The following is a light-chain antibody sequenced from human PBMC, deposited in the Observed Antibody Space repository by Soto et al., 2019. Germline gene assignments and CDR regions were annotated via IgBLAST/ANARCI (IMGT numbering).Light chain of an antibody. V-gene: IGLV2-14*01. Sequence: QSVLTQPASVSGSPGQSITISCTATASDVGDYNYVSWFQRYPGKAPKLMIYDVSNRPSGVSNRFSGSKSGNTASLTTSGLQAEDEADYYCSSYTSTRTHVIFGGGTKVTVL. CDR1: ASDVGDYNY. CDR2: DVS. CDR3: SSYTSTRTHVI. J-gene: IGLJ2*01.